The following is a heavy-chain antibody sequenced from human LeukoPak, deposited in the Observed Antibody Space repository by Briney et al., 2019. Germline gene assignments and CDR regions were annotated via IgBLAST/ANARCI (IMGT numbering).Heavy chain of an antibody. V-gene: IGHV4-4*07. CDR3: ARGGRWLQFYAFDI. Sequence: SETLSLTCTVSGGSISSYYWSWIRQPAGKGLEWIGRIYTTGSANYNPSLKSRVTISVDTSKNQFSLKLSSVTAADTAVYYCARGGRWLQFYAFDIWGQGTMVTVSS. CDR2: IYTTGSA. CDR1: GGSISSYY. J-gene: IGHJ3*02. D-gene: IGHD5-24*01.